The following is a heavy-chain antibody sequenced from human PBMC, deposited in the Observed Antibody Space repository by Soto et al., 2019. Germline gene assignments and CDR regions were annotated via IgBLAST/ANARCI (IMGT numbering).Heavy chain of an antibody. J-gene: IGHJ4*02. CDR2: ISGSGGNT. Sequence: EVQLLESGGGLVQPGGSLRLSCEASGFTFSSYAMSWVRQAPGKGLEWVPGISGSGGNTFHADSVKGRFTISRDNSKNTLYLQVNSLRAEDTAVYYCAKSLGSGWPNFDYWGQGTLVTVSS. V-gene: IGHV3-23*01. D-gene: IGHD6-19*01. CDR1: GFTFSSYA. CDR3: AKSLGSGWPNFDY.